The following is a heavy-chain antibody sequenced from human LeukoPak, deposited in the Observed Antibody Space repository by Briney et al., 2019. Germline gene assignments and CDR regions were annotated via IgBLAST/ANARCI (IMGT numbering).Heavy chain of an antibody. J-gene: IGHJ5*02. CDR3: ARDPSVRIAVAGTGKNWFDP. V-gene: IGHV3-21*01. CDR2: ISSSSSYI. Sequence: GGSLRLSCEGSGFIFSSYAMTWVRQAPGKGLEWVSSISSSSSYIYYADSVKGRFTISRDNAKNSLYLQMNSLRAEDTAVYYCARDPSVRIAVAGTGKNWFDPWGQGTLVTVSS. D-gene: IGHD6-19*01. CDR1: GFIFSSYA.